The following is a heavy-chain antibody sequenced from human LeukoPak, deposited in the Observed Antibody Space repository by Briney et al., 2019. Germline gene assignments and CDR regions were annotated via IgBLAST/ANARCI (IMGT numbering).Heavy chain of an antibody. CDR2: ISSSSSYI. J-gene: IGHJ4*02. D-gene: IGHD2-2*01. CDR1: GFTFSSYS. V-gene: IGHV3-21*01. Sequence: GGSLRLSCAASGFTFSSYSMNWVRQAPGKGLEWVSSISSSSSYIYYADSVKGRFTISRDNAKNSLYLQMNSLRAEDTAVYYCGRDLWGSTSWEGGYFAYWGKETLVTVSS. CDR3: GRDLWGSTSWEGGYFAY.